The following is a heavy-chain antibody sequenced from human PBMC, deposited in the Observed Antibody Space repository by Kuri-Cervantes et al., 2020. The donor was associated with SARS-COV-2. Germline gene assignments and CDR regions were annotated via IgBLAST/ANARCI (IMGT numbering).Heavy chain of an antibody. J-gene: IGHJ4*02. CDR3: ARGGNYEDFDY. Sequence: SETLSLTCAVYGGSFSGYYWSWIRQPPGKGLEWIGYIYYSGSTNYNPSLKSRVTISVDTSKNQFSLKLSSVTAADTAVYYCARGGNYEDFDYWGQGTLVTVSS. D-gene: IGHD1-7*01. CDR2: IYYSGST. CDR1: GGSFSGYY. V-gene: IGHV4-59*01.